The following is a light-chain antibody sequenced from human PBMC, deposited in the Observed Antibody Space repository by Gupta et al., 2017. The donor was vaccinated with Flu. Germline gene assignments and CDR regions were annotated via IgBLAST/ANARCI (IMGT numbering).Light chain of an antibody. CDR1: GGGFNF. V-gene: IGLV2-14*01. Sequence: GGGFNFVSWFQQHPGKAPKLLIFEVNNRASGVSHRFSGSKPGSTASLTISGLQAVDEADYYCNSYTTSSTWVFGGGTKLTVL. CDR2: EVN. CDR3: NSYTTSSTWV. J-gene: IGLJ3*02.